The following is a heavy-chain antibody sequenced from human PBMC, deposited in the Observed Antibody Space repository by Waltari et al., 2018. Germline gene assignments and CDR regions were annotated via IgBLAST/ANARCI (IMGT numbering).Heavy chain of an antibody. CDR3: ATSIEVAGRNPFDI. Sequence: EAQLVESGGGLVQPGGSLRLSCSASGFTFGTSWMHWVRQAPGKGLVWVSRIKRDGSASNYADSVQGRFTISRDNARDTLYLQMTSLRVEDTAVYYCATSIEVAGRNPFDIWGQGTMVAVSS. CDR2: IKRDGSAS. D-gene: IGHD6-19*01. J-gene: IGHJ3*02. V-gene: IGHV3-74*01. CDR1: GFTFGTSW.